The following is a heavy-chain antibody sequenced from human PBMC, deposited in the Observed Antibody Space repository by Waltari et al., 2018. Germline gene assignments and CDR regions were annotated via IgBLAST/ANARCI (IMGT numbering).Heavy chain of an antibody. Sequence: QVRLQQWGPGLVKPSEPLSLTCPVSGGSISRYYWSWIRQPPGKGLEWIGYIYYSGSTNYNPSLKSRVTISVDTSKNQFSLKLSSVTAADTAVYYCAGKGYYYYMDVWGKGTTVTVSS. V-gene: IGHV4-59*01. CDR1: GGSISRYY. J-gene: IGHJ6*03. CDR3: AGKGYYYYMDV. CDR2: IYYSGST.